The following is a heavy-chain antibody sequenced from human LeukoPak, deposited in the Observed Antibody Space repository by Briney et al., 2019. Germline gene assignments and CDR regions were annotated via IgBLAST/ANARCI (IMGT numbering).Heavy chain of an antibody. J-gene: IGHJ5*02. V-gene: IGHV4-34*01. CDR1: GGSFSSYY. CDR3: ARGTPHYSRSGSYYISHFDP. Sequence: SETLSLTCAVYGGSFSSYYWSWIRQPPGKGLEWIGEINHSGSTNYNPSLKSRVTISLDTSKNQFSLKLSSVTAADTAVYYCARGTPHYSRSGSYYISHFDPWGQGTLVTVSS. D-gene: IGHD3-10*01. CDR2: INHSGST.